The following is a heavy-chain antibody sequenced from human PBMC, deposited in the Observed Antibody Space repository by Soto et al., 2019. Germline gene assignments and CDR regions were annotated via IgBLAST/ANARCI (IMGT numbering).Heavy chain of an antibody. V-gene: IGHV3-11*05. Sequence: QVQLVESGGGLVKPGGSLRLSCAASGFTFSDYYMSWIRQAPGKGLEWVSYISSSSSYTNYADSVKGRFTISRDNAKNSLYLQMNSLRAEDTAVYYCARDSATKYCGGDCSGAFDIWGQGTMVTVSS. CDR2: ISSSSSYT. CDR1: GFTFSDYY. CDR3: ARDSATKYCGGDCSGAFDI. J-gene: IGHJ3*02. D-gene: IGHD2-21*02.